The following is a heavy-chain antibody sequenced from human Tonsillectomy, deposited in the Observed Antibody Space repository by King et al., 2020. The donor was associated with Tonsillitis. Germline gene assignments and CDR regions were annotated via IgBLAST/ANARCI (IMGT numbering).Heavy chain of an antibody. D-gene: IGHD6-19*01. CDR3: ARVAHWGSGLYSAGMDV. Sequence: QLVQSGAEVKKPGASVKVSCKASGYTFTSYGISWVRQAPGQGLEWMGWISAYNGNTNYAQKLQGRVTMTTDTSTSTDYLELRSLRSDDTTVDYCARVAHWGSGLYSAGMDVWGQGTTVTVSS. CDR2: ISAYNGNT. CDR1: GYTFTSYG. J-gene: IGHJ6*02. V-gene: IGHV1-18*04.